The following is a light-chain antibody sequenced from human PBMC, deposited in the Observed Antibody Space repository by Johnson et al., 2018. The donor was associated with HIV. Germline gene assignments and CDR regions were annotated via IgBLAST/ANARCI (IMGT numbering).Light chain of an antibody. CDR2: END. J-gene: IGLJ1*01. CDR1: SSNIGNNY. V-gene: IGLV1-51*02. Sequence: LTQPPSVSAAPGQKVTISCSGSSSNIGNNYVSWYQQLPGAAPKLLTYENDRRPSGMPDRFSASKSRTSATLDITGLHTGVEADYYCRTWDGMLSAGGVFGTVT. CDR3: RTWDGMLSAGGV.